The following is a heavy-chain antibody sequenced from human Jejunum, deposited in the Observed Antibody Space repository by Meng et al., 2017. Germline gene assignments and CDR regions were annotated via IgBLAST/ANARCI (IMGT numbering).Heavy chain of an antibody. V-gene: IGHV4-4*02. J-gene: IGHJ4*02. Sequence: HVHLQESGPGLVKPSGTLSLTCAVSGDFTSSSDRWTWVRQAPGRGLGWIGEVWHSGATYYNPSLESRLTISIDTSNNRFSLELSSATAADTAVYYCARGVLERYFDYWGQGALVTVSS. D-gene: IGHD3-10*01. CDR2: VWHSGAT. CDR3: ARGVLERYFDY. CDR1: GDFTSSSDR.